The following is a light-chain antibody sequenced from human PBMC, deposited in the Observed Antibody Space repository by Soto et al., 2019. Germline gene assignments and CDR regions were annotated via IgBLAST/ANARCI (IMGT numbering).Light chain of an antibody. V-gene: IGLV2-14*01. Sequence: QSALAQPASVSGSPGQSITISCTGSTSDIGSAKYVSWYQQHPGKALKVMIYEVNNRPSGVSNRFSGSKSGNTASLTISGLQAEDEADYYCSSHSSSSTDYVFGTGTKLTVL. J-gene: IGLJ1*01. CDR2: EVN. CDR3: SSHSSSSTDYV. CDR1: TSDIGSAKY.